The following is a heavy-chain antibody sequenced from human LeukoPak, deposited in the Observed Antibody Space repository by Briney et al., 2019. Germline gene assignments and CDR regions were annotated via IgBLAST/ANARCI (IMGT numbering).Heavy chain of an antibody. CDR3: AKGRRIVVGTQRYDY. CDR2: IIPIFGTA. V-gene: IGHV1-69*06. J-gene: IGHJ4*02. D-gene: IGHD2-21*01. CDR1: GGTFSSYA. Sequence: GASVKVSCKASGGTFSSYAISWVRQAPGQGLEWMGGIIPIFGTANYAQKFQGRVTITADKSTSTAYMELSSLRSEDTAVYYCAKGRRIVVGTQRYDYWGQGTLVTVSS.